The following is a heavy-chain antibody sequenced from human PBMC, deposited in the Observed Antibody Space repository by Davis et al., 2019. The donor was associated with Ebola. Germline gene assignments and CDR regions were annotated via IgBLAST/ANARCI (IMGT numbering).Heavy chain of an antibody. J-gene: IGHJ4*02. CDR2: IRSKANSYAT. D-gene: IGHD1-26*01. V-gene: IGHV3-73*01. CDR1: GFTFSDSA. Sequence: GESLKISCAASGFTFSDSAMHWVRQASGKGLEWVGRIRSKANSYATAYAASVKGRFTISRDDSKNTAYLQMNSLKTEDTAVYYCTSTTNLIDYWGQGTLVTVSS. CDR3: TSTTNLIDY.